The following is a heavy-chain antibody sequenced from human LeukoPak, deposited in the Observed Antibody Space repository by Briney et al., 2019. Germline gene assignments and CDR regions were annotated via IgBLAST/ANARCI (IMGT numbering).Heavy chain of an antibody. CDR1: GYTLTELS. CDR2: FDPEDGET. CDR3: ATEPSTVTIKGYFDY. Sequence: ASVKVSCKVSGYTLTELSMHWVRQAPGKGLEWMGGFDPEDGETIYAQKFQGRVTMTEDTSTDTAYMELSSLRSEDTAVYYCATEPSTVTIKGYFDYWGQGTLVTVSS. V-gene: IGHV1-24*01. D-gene: IGHD4-17*01. J-gene: IGHJ4*02.